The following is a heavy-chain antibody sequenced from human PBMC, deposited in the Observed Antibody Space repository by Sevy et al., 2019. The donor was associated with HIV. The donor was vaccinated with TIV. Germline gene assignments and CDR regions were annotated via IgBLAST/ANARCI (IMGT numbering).Heavy chain of an antibody. V-gene: IGHV3-11*01. CDR3: ARDHVKDGDLGDYYYFAMDV. D-gene: IGHD4-17*01. J-gene: IGHJ6*02. CDR2: ISGSDFTI. Sequence: GGSLRLSCAASGFTFSDYYMSWIRQAPGKGLEWLAYISGSDFTIYYADSVKGRFTISRDNAKNSPYLQMNSLRAEDTAVYYCARDHVKDGDLGDYYYFAMDVWGQGTTVTVSS. CDR1: GFTFSDYY.